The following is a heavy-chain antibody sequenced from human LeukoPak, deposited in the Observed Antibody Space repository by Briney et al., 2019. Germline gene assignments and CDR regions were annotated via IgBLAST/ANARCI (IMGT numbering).Heavy chain of an antibody. CDR2: IDTNTGNP. V-gene: IGHV7-4-1*02. CDR3: ARGYDSSGYFSD. J-gene: IGHJ4*02. D-gene: IGHD3-22*01. Sequence: ASVKVSCKASGYTVSSNAINWVRQAPGQGLEWMGWIDTNTGNPTYAQGFTGQFVFSLDTSVSTAYLQISSLKAEDTAEYFCARGYDSSGYFSDWGQGTLVTVSS. CDR1: GYTVSSNA.